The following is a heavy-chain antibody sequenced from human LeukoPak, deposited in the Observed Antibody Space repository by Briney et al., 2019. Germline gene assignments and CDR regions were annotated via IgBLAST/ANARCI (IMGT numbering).Heavy chain of an antibody. D-gene: IGHD2-2*01. V-gene: IGHV3-74*01. CDR2: INSDGSST. Sequence: GGSLRLSCAASGFTFSSYWMHWVRQAPGKGLVWVSRINSDGSSTNYADSVKGRFTISRDNAKNTLYLLMNSLRAEDTAVYYCARDPSCGWPYYCYCYMDVWGKGTTVTVSS. CDR3: ARDPSCGWPYYCYCYMDV. J-gene: IGHJ6*03. CDR1: GFTFSSYW.